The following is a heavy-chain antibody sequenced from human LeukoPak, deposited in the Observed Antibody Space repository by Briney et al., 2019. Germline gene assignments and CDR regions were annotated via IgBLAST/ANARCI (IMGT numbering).Heavy chain of an antibody. V-gene: IGHV4-4*07. J-gene: IGHJ4*02. CDR2: IYSSGIT. CDR3: ARVRSGSYYFDY. D-gene: IGHD1-26*01. Sequence: SETLSLTCSVSGGYIGSYYWSWIRQPAGKGLEWIGRIYSSGITNYNPSLKSRVTMSVDTSKNQFSLKLNSVTAADTAFYYCARVRSGSYYFDYWGQGTLVTVSS. CDR1: GGYIGSYY.